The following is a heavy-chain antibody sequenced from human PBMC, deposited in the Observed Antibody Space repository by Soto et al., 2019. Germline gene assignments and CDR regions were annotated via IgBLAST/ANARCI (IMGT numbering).Heavy chain of an antibody. CDR2: TIPIFGTA. CDR3: ARGSNGSHGYFDY. D-gene: IGHD1-26*01. J-gene: IGHJ4*02. Sequence: SVKVSCKASGGTFSSYAISWVRQAPGQGLEWMGGTIPIFGTANYAQKFQGRVTITADESTSTAYMELSSLRSEDTAVYYCARGSNGSHGYFDYWGQGTLVAVCS. CDR1: GGTFSSYA. V-gene: IGHV1-69*13.